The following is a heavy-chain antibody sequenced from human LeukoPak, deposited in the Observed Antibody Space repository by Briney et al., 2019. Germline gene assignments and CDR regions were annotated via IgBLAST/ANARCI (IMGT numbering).Heavy chain of an antibody. CDR3: AKNTPIFGVVITDYYGMDV. CDR2: ISGSGGST. V-gene: IGHV3-23*01. Sequence: LPGGSLRLSCAASGFTFSSYAMSWVRQAPGKGLEWVSAISGSGGSTYYADSVKGRFTISRDNSKSTLYLQMNSLRAEDTAVYYCAKNTPIFGVVITDYYGMDVWGQGTTVTVSS. CDR1: GFTFSSYA. J-gene: IGHJ6*02. D-gene: IGHD3-3*01.